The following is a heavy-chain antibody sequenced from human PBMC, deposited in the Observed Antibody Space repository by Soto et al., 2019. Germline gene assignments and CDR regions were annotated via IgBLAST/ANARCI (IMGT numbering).Heavy chain of an antibody. J-gene: IGHJ3*02. V-gene: IGHV3-21*01. D-gene: IGHD2-15*01. CDR2: ISSSSSYI. CDR3: ARDRGSIYCSGGSCYSLGHAFDI. Sequence: GGSLRLSCAASGFTFSSYSMNWVRQAPGKGLEWVSSISSSSSYIYYADSVKGRFTISRDNAKNSLYLQMNSLRAEDTAVYYCARDRGSIYCSGGSCYSLGHAFDIWGQGTMVTVSS. CDR1: GFTFSSYS.